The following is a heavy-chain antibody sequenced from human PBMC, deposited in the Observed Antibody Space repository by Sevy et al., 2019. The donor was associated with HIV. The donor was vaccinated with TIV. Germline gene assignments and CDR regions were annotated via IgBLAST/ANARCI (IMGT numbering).Heavy chain of an antibody. CDR3: TRGARGYSYGFDY. V-gene: IGHV3-49*03. Sequence: GGSLRLSCTASGFTFGDYAMSWFRQAPGKGLEWVGFIRSKAYGGTTEYAESVKGRFTISKDDSKSIAYLQMNSLKTEDTAVYYCTRGARGYSYGFDYWGQGTLVTVSS. J-gene: IGHJ4*02. CDR1: GFTFGDYA. CDR2: IRSKAYGGTT. D-gene: IGHD5-18*01.